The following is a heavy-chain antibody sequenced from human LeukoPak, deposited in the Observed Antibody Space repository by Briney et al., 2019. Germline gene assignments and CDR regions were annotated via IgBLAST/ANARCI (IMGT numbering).Heavy chain of an antibody. J-gene: IGHJ4*02. Sequence: PSETLSLTCTVSGGSISSGSYYWSWIRQPAGKGLEWIGRIYTSGSTNYNPSLKSRVTISVDTSKNQFSLKLSSVTAADTAVYYCARPYGSGNYWSFDYWGQGTLVTVSS. D-gene: IGHD3-10*01. CDR1: GGSISSGSYY. CDR3: ARPYGSGNYWSFDY. V-gene: IGHV4-61*02. CDR2: IYTSGST.